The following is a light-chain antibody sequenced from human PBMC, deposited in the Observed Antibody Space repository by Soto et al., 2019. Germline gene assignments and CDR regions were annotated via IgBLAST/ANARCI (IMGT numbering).Light chain of an antibody. Sequence: DIQMTQSPSTLSASVGDRVTITCRASQSISSWLAWYQQKPGKAPTLLIYKASSLESGLPSRFSGSGSGTEFTLTISSLQPDDFATYYCQQYNSYPFTFGPGTKVEIK. CDR2: KAS. J-gene: IGKJ3*01. CDR1: QSISSW. V-gene: IGKV1-5*03. CDR3: QQYNSYPFT.